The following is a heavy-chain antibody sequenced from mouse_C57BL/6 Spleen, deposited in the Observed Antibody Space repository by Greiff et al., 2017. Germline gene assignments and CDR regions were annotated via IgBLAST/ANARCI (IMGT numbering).Heavy chain of an antibody. CDR2: INPNSGTT. J-gene: IGHJ4*01. CDR3: ARGGLRPYYYAMDY. V-gene: IGHV1-39*01. D-gene: IGHD2-4*01. CDR1: GYSFTDSN. Sequence: EVQLQESGPELVKPGASGKISCKASGYSFTDSNMNWVKHINGKSLEWIGVINPNSGTTSYNQKFKGKATLTVDQSSSTAYMQLNSLTSEDSAVYYCARGGLRPYYYAMDYWGQGTSVTVSS.